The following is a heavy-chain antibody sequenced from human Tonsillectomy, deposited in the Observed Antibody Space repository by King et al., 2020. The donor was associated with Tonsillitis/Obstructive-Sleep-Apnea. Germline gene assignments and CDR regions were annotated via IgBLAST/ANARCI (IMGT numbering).Heavy chain of an antibody. Sequence: VPLQESGPGLVKPSQTLSLTCAISGDSVSSNSVAWNWIRQSPSRGLEWLGRTYYRTKWYSDYAMSVKGRTTIDTDTSSNQFSLQLNSVTPEDTAVYYCARGVGKTGWFDPWGHGTLVTVSS. V-gene: IGHV6-1*02. CDR1: GDSVSSNSVA. D-gene: IGHD7-27*01. CDR3: ARGVGKTGWFDP. J-gene: IGHJ5*02. CDR2: TYYRTKWYS.